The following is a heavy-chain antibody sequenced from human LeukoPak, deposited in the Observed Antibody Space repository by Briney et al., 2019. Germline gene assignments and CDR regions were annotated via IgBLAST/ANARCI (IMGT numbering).Heavy chain of an antibody. D-gene: IGHD3-10*01. V-gene: IGHV3-74*01. CDR1: RFSFSNYW. CDR2: VKSDGSNP. CDR3: ARDIVSGSGSLDY. J-gene: IGHJ4*02. Sequence: GGSLRLSCAASRFSFSNYWMHWVRQAPGKGLVWVSRVKSDGSNPSYADSVKGRFTISRDNAENMLYLQMNTLGAEDAAVYYCARDIVSGSGSLDYWGQGTLVTVSS.